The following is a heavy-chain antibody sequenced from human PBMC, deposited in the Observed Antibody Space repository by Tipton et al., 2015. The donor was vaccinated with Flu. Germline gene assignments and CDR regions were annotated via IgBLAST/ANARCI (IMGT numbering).Heavy chain of an antibody. CDR2: VSGSGGGP. J-gene: IGHJ4*02. D-gene: IGHD2-2*02. CDR3: AKEVGYCSTTTCYKPFDY. Sequence: SLRLSCAASGFTFNNYAMNWVRQAPGKGLEWVSAVSGSGGGPNYADSVKGRFTISRDNSKNTLYLHMNSLRAEDTAVYYCAKEVGYCSTTTCYKPFDYWGQGTLVTVSS. V-gene: IGHV3-23*01. CDR1: GFTFNNYA.